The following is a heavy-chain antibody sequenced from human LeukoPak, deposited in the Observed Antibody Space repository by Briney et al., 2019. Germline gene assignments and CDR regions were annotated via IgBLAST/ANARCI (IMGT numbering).Heavy chain of an antibody. CDR2: ISAYNGNT. CDR3: ARASSSGWYDNYYGMDV. D-gene: IGHD6-19*01. Sequence: GASVKVSCKASGYTFTSYGISWVRPAPGQGLEWMGWISAYNGNTNYAQKLQGRVTMTTDTSTSTAYMELRSLRSDDTAVYYCARASSSGWYDNYYGMDVWGQGTTVTVSS. CDR1: GYTFTSYG. J-gene: IGHJ6*02. V-gene: IGHV1-18*01.